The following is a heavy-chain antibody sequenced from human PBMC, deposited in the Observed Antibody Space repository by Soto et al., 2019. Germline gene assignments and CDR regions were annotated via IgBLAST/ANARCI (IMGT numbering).Heavy chain of an antibody. CDR2: IYYSGTT. Sequence: SETLSLTYTVSSGSVSSRTYYWCWVRQPPGKGLEWFGYIYYSGTTYYSPSLKSRLTISIDRANDHFSLNLTSVTAADTAVYFCARGHYYYGMDVWGQGITVTFSS. CDR1: SGSVSSRTYY. J-gene: IGHJ6*02. V-gene: IGHV4-30-2*01. CDR3: ARGHYYYGMDV.